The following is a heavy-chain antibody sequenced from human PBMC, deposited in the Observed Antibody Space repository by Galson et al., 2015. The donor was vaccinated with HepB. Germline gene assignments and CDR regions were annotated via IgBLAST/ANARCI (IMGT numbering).Heavy chain of an antibody. V-gene: IGHV4-59*12. J-gene: IGHJ4*02. D-gene: IGHD3-3*01. CDR3: ARGRDFWSGYYKY. CDR1: GGSISSYY. CDR2: IYYSGST. Sequence: QVQQQESGPGLVKPSETLSLTCTVSGGSISSYYWSWIRQPPGKGLEWIGYIYYSGSTNYNPSLKSRVTISVDTSKNQFSLKLSSVTAADTAVYYCARGRDFWSGYYKYWGQGTLVTVSS.